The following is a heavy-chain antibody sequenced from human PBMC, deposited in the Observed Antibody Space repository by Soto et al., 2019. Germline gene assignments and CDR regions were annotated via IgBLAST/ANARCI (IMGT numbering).Heavy chain of an antibody. CDR3: ARGSSYYGSFMDV. Sequence: SETLSLTCAVYGGSFIGYYWSWIRQPPGKGLEWIGEINHSGSTNYNPSLKSRVTISVDTSKNQFSLKLSSVTAADTAVYYCARGSSYYGSFMDVWGQGTTVTVSS. CDR1: GGSFIGYY. J-gene: IGHJ6*02. CDR2: INHSGST. V-gene: IGHV4-34*01. D-gene: IGHD3-10*01.